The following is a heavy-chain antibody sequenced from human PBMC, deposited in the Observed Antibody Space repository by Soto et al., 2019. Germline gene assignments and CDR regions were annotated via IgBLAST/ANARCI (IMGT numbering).Heavy chain of an antibody. CDR2: IIPIFGTA. CDR3: ARDIVVVPAARWDYYYYGMDV. V-gene: IGHV1-69*01. Sequence: QVQLVQSGAEVKQPGSSVKVSCKASGGTFSSYAISWVRQAPGQGLEWMGGIIPIFGTANYAQKFQGRVTITADESTSTAYMELSSLRSEDTAVYYCARDIVVVPAARWDYYYYGMDVWGQGTTVTVSS. D-gene: IGHD2-2*01. CDR1: GGTFSSYA. J-gene: IGHJ6*02.